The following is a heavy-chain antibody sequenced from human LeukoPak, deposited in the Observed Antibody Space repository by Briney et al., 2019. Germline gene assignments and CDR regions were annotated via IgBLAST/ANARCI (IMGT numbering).Heavy chain of an antibody. CDR2: INPNSGGT. CDR3: VPSANYYYFDY. D-gene: IGHD1-26*01. J-gene: IGHJ4*02. V-gene: IGHV1-2*02. CDR1: GYTFTAYY. Sequence: ASVKVSCKASGYTFTAYYMHWVRQAPGQGPEWMGWINPNSGGTSYPQKFQGRLTMTRDTSISTAYMELSRLGSDDTAVYYCVPSANYYYFDYWGQGTLVTVSS.